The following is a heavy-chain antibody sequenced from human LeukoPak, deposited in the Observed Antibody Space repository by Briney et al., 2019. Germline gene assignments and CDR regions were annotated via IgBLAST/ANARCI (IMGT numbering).Heavy chain of an antibody. CDR3: ARRRDLYSGSYYPFDY. CDR1: GYSFTNYW. J-gene: IGHJ4*02. CDR2: IYPGDSDA. Sequence: GESLKISCKGSGYSFTNYWIGWVRQMPGKGLKWMGIIYPGDSDARYSPSFQGQVTISADKSISTAYLQWSSLKASDTAMYYCARRRDLYSGSYYPFDYWGQGTLVTVCS. D-gene: IGHD1-26*01. V-gene: IGHV5-51*01.